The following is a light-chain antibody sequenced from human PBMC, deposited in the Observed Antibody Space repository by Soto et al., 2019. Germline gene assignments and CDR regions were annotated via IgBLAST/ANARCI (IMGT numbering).Light chain of an antibody. Sequence: EIVLTQSPATLSLSPGERATLSCRASQSVGSYLAWYQQKPGQAPRLLIYDASNRATGIPARFSGGGSGTDFTLTLSSIEPEDFAVYYCQQRSTWPLTFGQGTKVEIK. J-gene: IGKJ1*01. CDR3: QQRSTWPLT. CDR2: DAS. CDR1: QSVGSY. V-gene: IGKV3-11*01.